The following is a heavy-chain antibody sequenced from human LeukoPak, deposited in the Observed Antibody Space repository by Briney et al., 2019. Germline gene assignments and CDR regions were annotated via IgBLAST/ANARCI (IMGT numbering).Heavy chain of an antibody. V-gene: IGHV3-7*04. CDR1: GFTVSSNY. CDR2: IKGDGSYK. CDR3: ARVNEGTFDY. J-gene: IGHJ4*02. Sequence: PGGSLRLSCAASGFTVSSNYMSWVRQAPGKGLEWVANIKGDGSYKYYVDSVKGRFTISRDNAKSSVYLQMNTLRAGDTAVYYCARVNEGTFDYWGQGTLVTVSS. D-gene: IGHD1-1*01.